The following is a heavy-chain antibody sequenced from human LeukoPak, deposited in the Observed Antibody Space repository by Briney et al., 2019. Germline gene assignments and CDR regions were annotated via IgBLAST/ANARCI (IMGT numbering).Heavy chain of an antibody. CDR1: GFTFSSYA. Sequence: PGRSLRLSCAASGFTFSSYAMSWVRQAPGKGLEWVSVISGSGGSTYYADSVKGRFTISRDSSKNTLYLQMNSLRVDDTAVYYCAKAKWGDYGMDVWGQGTAVTVSS. CDR2: ISGSGGST. D-gene: IGHD7-27*01. J-gene: IGHJ6*02. CDR3: AKAKWGDYGMDV. V-gene: IGHV3-23*01.